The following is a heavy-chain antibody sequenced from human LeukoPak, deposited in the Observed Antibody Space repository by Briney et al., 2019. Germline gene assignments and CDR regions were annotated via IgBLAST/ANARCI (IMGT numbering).Heavy chain of an antibody. CDR2: IKQDGSEK. V-gene: IGHV3-7*01. D-gene: IGHD6-19*01. CDR1: GFTFSSHW. J-gene: IGHJ6*02. CDR3: ARDTSAWRYGMDV. Sequence: GGSLRLSCETSGFTFSSHWMSWVRQAPGKGLEWVAIIKQDGSEKDYVDSVTGRFTISRDNAKNSLYLQMNSLRDEDTAVYYCARDTSAWRYGMDVWGQGTTVTVSS.